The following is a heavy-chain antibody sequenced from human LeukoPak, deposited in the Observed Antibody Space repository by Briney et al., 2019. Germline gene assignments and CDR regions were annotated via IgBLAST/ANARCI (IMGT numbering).Heavy chain of an antibody. CDR1: GYTFTTYD. CDR3: ARRIRGAPTDH. J-gene: IGHJ4*02. Sequence: GASVKVSCKASGYTFTTYDLNWVRQATGQGLEWMGWMNPNSGNTGYAQKFQGRVTMTRNTSISTAYMELNNLTSEDTAVYYCARRIRGAPTDHWGQETLVTVSS. V-gene: IGHV1-8*01. CDR2: MNPNSGNT. D-gene: IGHD3-10*01.